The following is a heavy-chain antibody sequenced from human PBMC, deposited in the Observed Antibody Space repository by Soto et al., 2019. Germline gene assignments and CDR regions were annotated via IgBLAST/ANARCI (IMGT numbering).Heavy chain of an antibody. V-gene: IGHV3-21*01. D-gene: IGHD2-15*01. Sequence: EVQLVESGGGLVKPGGSLRLSCAASGFTFSSYSMNWVRQAQGKGLEWVSSISSSSSYIDYADSVKGRFTISRDNAKNSLYLQMNSLRAEDTAVYYSARDLKHNRPAYCSGGSCYSPDYYYYMDVWGKGTTVTVSS. CDR1: GFTFSSYS. J-gene: IGHJ6*03. CDR3: ARDLKHNRPAYCSGGSCYSPDYYYYMDV. CDR2: ISSSSSYI.